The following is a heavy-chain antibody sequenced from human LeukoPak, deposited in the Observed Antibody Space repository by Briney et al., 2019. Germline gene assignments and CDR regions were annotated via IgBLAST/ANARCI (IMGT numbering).Heavy chain of an antibody. Sequence: SETLSLTCAVYGGSFSGYYWSWIRQPPGKGLEWIGEINHSGSTNYNPSLKSRVTISVDTSKNQFSLKLSSVTAADTAVYYCARARRYYDYVWGSYRYVGFDYWGQGTLVTVSS. J-gene: IGHJ4*02. CDR1: GGSFSGYY. V-gene: IGHV4-34*01. CDR2: INHSGST. D-gene: IGHD3-16*02. CDR3: ARARRYYDYVWGSYRYVGFDY.